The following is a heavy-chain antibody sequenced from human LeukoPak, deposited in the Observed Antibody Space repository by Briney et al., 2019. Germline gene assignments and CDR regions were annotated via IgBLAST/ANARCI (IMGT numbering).Heavy chain of an antibody. Sequence: ASVKVSCKASGYTFTGYYMHWVRRAPGQGLEWMGWINPNSGDTKYAQKFQGRVTMTRDTSISTAYMELSRLRSDDTAVYYCATQRGSYLWGTDFDYWGQGTLVTVSS. CDR3: ATQRGSYLWGTDFDY. D-gene: IGHD3-16*01. CDR1: GYTFTGYY. J-gene: IGHJ4*02. CDR2: INPNSGDT. V-gene: IGHV1-2*02.